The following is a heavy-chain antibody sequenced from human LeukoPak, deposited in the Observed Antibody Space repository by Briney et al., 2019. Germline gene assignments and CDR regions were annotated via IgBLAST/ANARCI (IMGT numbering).Heavy chain of an antibody. CDR3: ARYYYDSSGYYRLFDY. CDR1: GYTFTSYG. J-gene: IGHJ4*02. D-gene: IGHD3-22*01. Sequence: SVKVSCKASGYTFTSYGISWVRQAPGQGLEWMGGIIPIFGTANYAQKFQGRVTITADESTSTAYMELSSLRSEDTAVYYCARYYYDSSGYYRLFDYWGQGTLVTVSS. V-gene: IGHV1-69*13. CDR2: IIPIFGTA.